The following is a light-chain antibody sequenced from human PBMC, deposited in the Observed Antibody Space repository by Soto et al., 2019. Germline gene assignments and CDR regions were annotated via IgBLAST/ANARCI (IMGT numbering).Light chain of an antibody. V-gene: IGKV3-15*01. CDR1: QSVSSN. CDR3: QQYNNWPPLT. CDR2: GAS. Sequence: EIVMTQSPATLSVSPGERATLSCRASQSVSSNLAWYQQKPGQAPRLLIYGASTRATRIPARFSGSGSGTEFTLTISSLQSEDFAVYYCQQYNNWPPLTFGQGTKLEIK. J-gene: IGKJ2*01.